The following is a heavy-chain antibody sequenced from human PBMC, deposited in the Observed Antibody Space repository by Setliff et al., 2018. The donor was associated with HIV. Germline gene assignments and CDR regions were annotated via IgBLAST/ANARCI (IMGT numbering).Heavy chain of an antibody. V-gene: IGHV2-5*02. CDR3: RHVNNFRSVYFAS. CDR1: GFSLATDGVA. Sequence: SGPTLVNPTQTLTLTCDFSGFSLATDGVAVGWIRQPPGKGPEWLALIYWDGDKRYNPSLKDRLTITKATSNNHVVLMMSNIDPADTATYYCRHVNNFRSVYFASWGQGTLVTVSS. CDR2: IYWDGDK. J-gene: IGHJ4*02. D-gene: IGHD1-1*01.